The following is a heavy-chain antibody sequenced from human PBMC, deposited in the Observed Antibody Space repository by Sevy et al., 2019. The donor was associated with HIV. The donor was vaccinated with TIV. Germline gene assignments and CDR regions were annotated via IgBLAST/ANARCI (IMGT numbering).Heavy chain of an antibody. CDR3: AREGPRIAQYDY. J-gene: IGHJ4*02. CDR1: GDSIRNNDYY. D-gene: IGHD4-4*01. CDR2: IYYSGST. Sequence: ETLSLTCTVSGDSIRNNDYYWAWIRQPPGKGLDWIGSIYYSGSTNYTPSLKSRVTISVDTSKNQFSLKLRSVTAADTAVYYCAREGPRIAQYDYWGQGTLVTVSS. V-gene: IGHV4-39*02.